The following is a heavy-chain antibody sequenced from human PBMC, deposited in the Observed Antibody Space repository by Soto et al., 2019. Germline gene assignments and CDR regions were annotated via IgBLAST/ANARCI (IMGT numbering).Heavy chain of an antibody. D-gene: IGHD5-18*01. J-gene: IGHJ3*01. V-gene: IGHV3-30*18. CDR1: GFIFNDYG. CDR2: ISFDGNNK. Sequence: QVKLVESGGGVVQPGRSLRLSCEASGFIFNDYGMHWVRQAPGKGLDWVAVISFDGNNKYYAQSVKGRFTISIDNSKNTLFLHMDSLRREDTAVYHCVKGDLDTAVVNSPDAFDLWGQGTMVTVSS. CDR3: VKGDLDTAVVNSPDAFDL.